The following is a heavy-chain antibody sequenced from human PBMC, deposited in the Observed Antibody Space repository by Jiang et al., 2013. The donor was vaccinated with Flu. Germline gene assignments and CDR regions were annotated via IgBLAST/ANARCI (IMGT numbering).Heavy chain of an antibody. CDR2: IYYRSSWYN. J-gene: IGHJ3*02. Sequence: VKPSQTLSLTCAISGDSVSSNTVAWNWIRQSPLRGLEWLGRIYYRSSWYNEYAVSVKSRISINPDISKNQFSLQLDSVTPDDTAVYYCARRQVGERAAIDIWGQGTMVTVSS. V-gene: IGHV6-1*01. D-gene: IGHD1-26*01. CDR1: GDSVSSNTVA. CDR3: ARRQVGERAAIDI.